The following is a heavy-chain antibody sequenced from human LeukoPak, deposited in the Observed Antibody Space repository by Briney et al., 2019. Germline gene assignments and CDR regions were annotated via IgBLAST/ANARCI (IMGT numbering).Heavy chain of an antibody. CDR2: IKQDGSEK. J-gene: IGHJ3*02. D-gene: IGHD3-22*01. CDR1: GFTFNSYA. Sequence: GGSLRLSCAAPGFTFNSYAMNWVRQAPGKGLEWVANIKQDGSEKYYVDSVKGRFTISRDNAKNSLYLQMNSLRAEDTAVYYCASPSIVTRHGFDIWGQGTMVTVSS. CDR3: ASPSIVTRHGFDI. V-gene: IGHV3-7*01.